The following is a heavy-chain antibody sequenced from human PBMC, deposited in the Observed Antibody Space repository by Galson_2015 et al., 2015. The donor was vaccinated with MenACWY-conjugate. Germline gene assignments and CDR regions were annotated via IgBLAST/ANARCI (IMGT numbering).Heavy chain of an antibody. CDR2: IYSGGNT. V-gene: IGHV3-53*01. CDR3: ARGRGLSSWHRFGMDV. D-gene: IGHD6-13*01. J-gene: IGHJ6*02. Sequence: VSIIYSGGNTYYADSVKGRFTISRDNSKNTLYLQMNSLRAEDTAVYYCARGRGLSSWHRFGMDVWGQGTTVTVSS.